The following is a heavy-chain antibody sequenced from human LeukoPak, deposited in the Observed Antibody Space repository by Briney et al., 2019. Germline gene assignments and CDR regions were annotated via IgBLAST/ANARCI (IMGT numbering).Heavy chain of an antibody. CDR1: GYTFTKYD. Sequence: ASVKVSCKASGYTFTKYDINWVRQAPGQGLEWMGWINPNSGGTNYAQKFQGWVTMTRDTSISTAYMELSRLRSDDTAVYYCARGDSGYDPNPGQYYYYGVDVWGQGTTVTVSS. CDR2: INPNSGGT. J-gene: IGHJ6*02. D-gene: IGHD5-12*01. V-gene: IGHV1-2*04. CDR3: ARGDSGYDPNPGQYYYYGVDV.